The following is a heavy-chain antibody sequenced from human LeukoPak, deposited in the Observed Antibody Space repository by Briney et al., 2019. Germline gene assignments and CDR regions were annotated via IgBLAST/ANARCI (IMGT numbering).Heavy chain of an antibody. CDR3: ARTIYVPSGNNYYYYGMDV. J-gene: IGHJ6*02. V-gene: IGHV1-2*02. Sequence: ASVKVSCKASGYTLTDYFTHWVRQAPGQPPEWIGWINGHSGVTTYAQKFQGRVTMTRDTSISTAYLELRSLRSDDTAIYYCARTIYVPSGNNYYYYGMDVWGQGTAVTVSS. CDR1: GYTLTDYF. CDR2: INGHSGVT. D-gene: IGHD3-10*02.